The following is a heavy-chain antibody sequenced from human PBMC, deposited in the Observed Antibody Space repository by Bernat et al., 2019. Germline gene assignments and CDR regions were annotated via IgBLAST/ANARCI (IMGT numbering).Heavy chain of an antibody. V-gene: IGHV3-66*02. D-gene: IGHD5-12*01. Sequence: EVQLVESGGGLVQPGGSLRLSCAASGFTVSGNYMTWVRQAPGKGLEWVSVIYSGGSTYYADSVKGRFTISRDNSKNTLYLQMNSLRAEDTAVYYCAGSTIVATWAGMDVWGQGTTVTVSS. CDR2: IYSGGST. CDR3: AGSTIVATWAGMDV. J-gene: IGHJ6*02. CDR1: GFTVSGNY.